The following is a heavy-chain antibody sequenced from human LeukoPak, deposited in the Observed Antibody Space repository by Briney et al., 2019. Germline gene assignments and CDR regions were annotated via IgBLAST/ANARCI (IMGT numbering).Heavy chain of an antibody. CDR3: ASRVDIVATIRVSYYYYYGMDV. V-gene: IGHV1-69*13. Sequence: SVKVPCKASGGTFSSYAISWVRQAPGQGLEWMGGIIPIFGTANYAQKFQGRVTITADESTSTAYMELSSLRSEDTAVYYCASRVDIVATIRVSYYYYYGMDVWGQGTTVTVSS. D-gene: IGHD5-12*01. J-gene: IGHJ6*02. CDR2: IIPIFGTA. CDR1: GGTFSSYA.